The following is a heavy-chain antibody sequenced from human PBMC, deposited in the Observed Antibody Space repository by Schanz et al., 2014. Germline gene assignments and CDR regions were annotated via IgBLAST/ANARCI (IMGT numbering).Heavy chain of an antibody. CDR3: ARANYRRKINFDY. J-gene: IGHJ4*02. Sequence: VQLVESGGGLVQPGGSLRLSCAASGFTFSSYAMSWVRQAPGKGLEWVSALSGSGGSTYYADSVKGRFTISRDNSKNTLYLQMNSRRAEDTAVYYCARANYRRKINFDYWGRGTLVTVSS. CDR1: GFTFSSYA. D-gene: IGHD3-10*01. V-gene: IGHV3-23*04. CDR2: LSGSGGST.